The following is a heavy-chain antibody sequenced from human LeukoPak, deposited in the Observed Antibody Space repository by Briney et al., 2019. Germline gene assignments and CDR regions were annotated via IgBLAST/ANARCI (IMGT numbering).Heavy chain of an antibody. CDR1: GFAFDEHG. CDR3: ARAPITSPFYFDY. J-gene: IGHJ4*02. D-gene: IGHD3-10*01. V-gene: IGHV3-20*04. Sequence: GSLRLSCTASGFAFDEHGMSWVRQVPGKGLEWVSGINWSGGSTGYADPLRGRFTISRDNAENSLYLQMDSLRAEDTALYYCARAPITSPFYFDYWGQGTLVTVSS. CDR2: INWSGGST.